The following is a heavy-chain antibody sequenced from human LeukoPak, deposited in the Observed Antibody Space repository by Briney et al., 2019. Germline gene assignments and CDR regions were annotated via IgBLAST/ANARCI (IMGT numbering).Heavy chain of an antibody. J-gene: IGHJ4*02. CDR2: ISSSSSYL. D-gene: IGHD3-10*01. CDR3: VRVSRGSGGYFDY. Sequence: GGCLRLSCAPSGFTFSSYSINWVRQAAGKGGEWVSSISSSSSYLYLANSLKGRFTISRDNAKNSLYLQMNSLRHDDAAVYYCVRVSRGSGGYFDYWGQGTLVTVSS. CDR1: GFTFSSYS. V-gene: IGHV3-21*01.